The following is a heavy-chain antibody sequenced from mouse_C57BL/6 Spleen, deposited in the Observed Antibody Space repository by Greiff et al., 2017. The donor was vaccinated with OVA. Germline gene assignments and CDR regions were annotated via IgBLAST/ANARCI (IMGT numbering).Heavy chain of an antibody. CDR3: AGAYGNYVFAY. V-gene: IGHV1-52*01. J-gene: IGHJ3*01. CDR2: IDPSDSET. D-gene: IGHD2-1*01. CDR1: GYTFTSYW. Sequence: QVQLQQPGAELVRPGSSVKLSCKASGYTFTSYWMHWVKQRPIQGLEWIGNIDPSDSETHYNQKFKDKATLTVDKSSSTAYMQLSSLTSEDSAVYYCAGAYGNYVFAYWAKGLWSLSLQ.